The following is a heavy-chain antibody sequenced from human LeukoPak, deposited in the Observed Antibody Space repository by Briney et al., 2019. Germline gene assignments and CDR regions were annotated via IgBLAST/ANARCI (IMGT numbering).Heavy chain of an antibody. CDR3: ARDPVFSDSSGYYFDY. CDR1: GFTFSNYN. Sequence: GGSLRLSCAASGFTFSNYNMNWVRHAPGKGLECLAYISGRGSGIYYAVSVKGRFTLSRDNAKHSLYLQMNSLRGEDTTVYYYARDPVFSDSSGYYFDYWGQGTLVTVSS. V-gene: IGHV3-48*01. CDR2: ISGRGSGI. D-gene: IGHD3-22*01. J-gene: IGHJ4*02.